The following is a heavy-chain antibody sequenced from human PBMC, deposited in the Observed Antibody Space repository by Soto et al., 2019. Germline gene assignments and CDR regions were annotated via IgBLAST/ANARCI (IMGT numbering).Heavy chain of an antibody. CDR2: ISGSGGST. CDR3: AKNYYDSSGTPYFDP. CDR1: GFTFSSYA. Sequence: GGSLRLSCAASGFTFSSYAMSWVRQAPGKGLEWVSAISGSGGSTYYADSVKGRFTISRDNPKNTMYLQMNSLRAEDTAVYYCAKNYYDSSGTPYFDPWGQGTLVTVSS. J-gene: IGHJ4*02. V-gene: IGHV3-23*01. D-gene: IGHD3-22*01.